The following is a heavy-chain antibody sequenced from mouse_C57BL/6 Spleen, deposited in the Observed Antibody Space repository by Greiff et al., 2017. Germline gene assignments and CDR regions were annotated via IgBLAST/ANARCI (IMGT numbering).Heavy chain of an antibody. CDR3: AIGDDYDRRYAMDY. V-gene: IGHV1-74*01. Sequence: QVQLQQPGAELVKPGASVKVSCKASGYTFTSYWMHWVKQRPGQGLEWLGRIHPSDSDTTYNQKFKGKATFPVDKSSSTAYMQLSRLKSEDSAVYDCAIGDDYDRRYAMDYWGQGTSVTVSS. D-gene: IGHD2-4*01. CDR1: GYTFTSYW. CDR2: IHPSDSDT. J-gene: IGHJ4*01.